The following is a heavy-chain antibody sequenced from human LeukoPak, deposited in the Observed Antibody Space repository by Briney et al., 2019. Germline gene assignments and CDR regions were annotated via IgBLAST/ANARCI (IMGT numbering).Heavy chain of an antibody. CDR3: SRGWSVVVPAANNWFGP. CDR2: INPSGGST. D-gene: IGHD2-2*01. CDR1: GYTFTSYY. Sequence: GAPVKVSCKASGYTFTSYYMHWVRQAPGQGLKWMGIINPSGGSTSYAQKFQGRVTMTRDMSTSTVYMELSSLRSEDTAVYYCSRGWSVVVPAANNWFGPWGQGTLVTVSS. V-gene: IGHV1-46*01. J-gene: IGHJ5*02.